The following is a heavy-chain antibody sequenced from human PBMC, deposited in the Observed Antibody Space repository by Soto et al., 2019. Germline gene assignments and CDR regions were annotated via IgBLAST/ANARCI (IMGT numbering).Heavy chain of an antibody. CDR2: INGDGTGT. D-gene: IGHD3-10*01. CDR1: GFTFSNYW. Sequence: EVQLVESGGGLVQPGGPLRLSCAASGFTFSNYWLHWVRQAPGKGLVWVSRINGDGTGTNYADSVKGQFTISRDNAKNTLYLPMNSLRAEDTAVYYCGRGASGSYRLDYWGQGTLVTVSS. V-gene: IGHV3-74*01. J-gene: IGHJ4*02. CDR3: GRGASGSYRLDY.